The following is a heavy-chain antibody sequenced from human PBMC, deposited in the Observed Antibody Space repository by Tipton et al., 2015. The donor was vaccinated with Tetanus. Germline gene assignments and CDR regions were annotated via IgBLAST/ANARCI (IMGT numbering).Heavy chain of an antibody. CDR1: GYTFTKYG. J-gene: IGHJ4*02. CDR2: INTDKGST. V-gene: IGHV1-18*01. CDR3: ARGGTMDY. D-gene: IGHD1-1*01. Sequence: QSGPEVKQPGASVKVSCKASGYTFTKYGINWVRQAPGQGLEWVGWINTDKGSTNYAQNLQGRVIMTTDTSTLTAYMELRSLRSDDTAVYYCARGGTMDYWGQGTLVTVSA.